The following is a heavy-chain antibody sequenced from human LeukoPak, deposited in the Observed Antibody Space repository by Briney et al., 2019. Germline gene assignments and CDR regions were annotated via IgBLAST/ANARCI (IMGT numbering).Heavy chain of an antibody. V-gene: IGHV1-2*04. Sequence: ASVKVSCKASGYTFTGYYMHWVRQAPGQGLEWMGWINPNSGGTNYAQKFQGWVTMTRDTSISIAYMELSRLRSDDTAVYYCARSEDIVVVPAAMDMGNAFDIWGQGTMVTVSS. CDR2: INPNSGGT. CDR3: ARSEDIVVVPAAMDMGNAFDI. D-gene: IGHD2-2*01. CDR1: GYTFTGYY. J-gene: IGHJ3*02.